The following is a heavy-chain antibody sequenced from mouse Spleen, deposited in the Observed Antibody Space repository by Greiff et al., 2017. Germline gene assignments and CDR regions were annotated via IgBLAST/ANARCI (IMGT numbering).Heavy chain of an antibody. CDR1: GDSITSGY. J-gene: IGHJ4*01. V-gene: IGHV3-8*02. CDR2: ISYSGST. D-gene: IGHD1-1*01. CDR3: ARSPTSSYYAMDY. Sequence: EVQLQESGPSLVKPSQTLSLTCSVTGDSITSGYWNWIRKFPGNKLEYMGYISYSGSTYYNPSLKSRISITRDTSKNQYYLQLNSVTTEDTATYYCARSPTSSYYAMDYWGQGTSVTVSS.